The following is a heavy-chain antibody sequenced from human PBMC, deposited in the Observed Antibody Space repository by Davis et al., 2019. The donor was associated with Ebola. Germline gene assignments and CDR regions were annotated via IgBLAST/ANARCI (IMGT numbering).Heavy chain of an antibody. V-gene: IGHV4-59*01. CDR3: ARADYDFWSGYYSDNWFDP. CDR1: GGSISSYY. Sequence: SETLFLTCTVSGGSISSYYWSWIRQPPGKGLEWIGYIYYSGSTNYNPSLKSLVTISVDTSKNQFSLKLSSVTAADTAVYYCARADYDFWSGYYSDNWFDPWGQGTLVTVSS. D-gene: IGHD3-3*01. J-gene: IGHJ5*02. CDR2: IYYSGST.